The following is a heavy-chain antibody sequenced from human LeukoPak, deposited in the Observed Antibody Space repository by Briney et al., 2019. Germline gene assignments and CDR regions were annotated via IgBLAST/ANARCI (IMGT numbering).Heavy chain of an antibody. CDR2: INHSGST. D-gene: IGHD4-17*01. Sequence: PSETLSLTCTVSGGSISSGSYYWSWIRQPPGKGLEWIGEINHSGSTNYNPSLKSRVTISVDTSKNQFSLKLSSVTAADTAVYYCARAPRYGDLDYWGQGTLVTVSS. J-gene: IGHJ4*02. CDR1: GGSISSGSYY. V-gene: IGHV4-39*07. CDR3: ARAPRYGDLDY.